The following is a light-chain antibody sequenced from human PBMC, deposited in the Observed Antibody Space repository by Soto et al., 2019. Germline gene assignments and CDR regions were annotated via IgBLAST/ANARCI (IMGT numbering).Light chain of an antibody. CDR2: GAS. J-gene: IGKJ4*01. CDR1: QTLNNY. V-gene: IGKV1-39*01. CDR3: QQSFSPLLT. Sequence: DIPMTQSPSSVSASVGDRVTITCRASQTLNNYLTWFQQKPGKAPKVLIYGASTLQSGVPSRFSGSGSGAEFTLTISSLQPEDFATYYCQQSFSPLLTFGGGTKVEMK.